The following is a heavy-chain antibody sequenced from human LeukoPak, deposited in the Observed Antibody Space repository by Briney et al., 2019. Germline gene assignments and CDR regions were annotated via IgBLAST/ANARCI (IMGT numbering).Heavy chain of an antibody. V-gene: IGHV4-4*07. CDR3: ARAKDIVVVPAAGEAYYYYYMDV. CDR2: IYTSGST. D-gene: IGHD2-2*01. CDR1: GGSISSYY. Sequence: SETLSLTCTVSGGSISSYYWSWIRQPAGKGLECIGRIYTSGSTNYNPSLKSLVTMSVDTSTHQFSLKLSSVAAADTAVYYCARAKDIVVVPAAGEAYYYYYMDVWGKGTTVTVSS. J-gene: IGHJ6*03.